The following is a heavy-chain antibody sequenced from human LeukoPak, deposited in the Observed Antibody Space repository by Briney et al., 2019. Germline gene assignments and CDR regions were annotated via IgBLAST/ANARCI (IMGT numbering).Heavy chain of an antibody. J-gene: IGHJ4*02. CDR1: GFTLSSYG. Sequence: GGSLRLSCAASGFTLSSYGMGWVRQAPGKGLEWVSTVSGGGSTTYYTDSVKGRLTISRDNSNNTVYLQMNSLRVDDTAVYYCAKPHTPYCSGGTCYLFDYWGQGTLVTVSS. D-gene: IGHD2-15*01. CDR2: VSGGGSTT. V-gene: IGHV3-23*01. CDR3: AKPHTPYCSGGTCYLFDY.